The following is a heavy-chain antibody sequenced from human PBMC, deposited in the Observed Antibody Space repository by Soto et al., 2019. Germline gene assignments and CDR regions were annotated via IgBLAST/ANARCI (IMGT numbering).Heavy chain of an antibody. CDR2: INHSGST. J-gene: IGHJ6*03. D-gene: IGHD1-26*01. Sequence: SETLSLTCAVYGGSFSGYYWSWIRQPPGKGLEWIGEINHSGSTNYNPSLKSRVTISVDTSKNQFSLKLSSVTAADTAVYYCAREKTQPDVGYYYYMDVWGKGTTVTVSS. CDR3: AREKTQPDVGYYYYMDV. CDR1: GGSFSGYY. V-gene: IGHV4-34*01.